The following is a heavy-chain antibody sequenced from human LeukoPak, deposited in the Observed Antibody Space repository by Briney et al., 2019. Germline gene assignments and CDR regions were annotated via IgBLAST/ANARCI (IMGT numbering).Heavy chain of an antibody. D-gene: IGHD2-15*01. J-gene: IGHJ4*02. CDR3: AREGSEGFDF. CDR1: GFTFSGYS. CDR2: FGTRSTAI. V-gene: IGHV3-21*01. Sequence: GGSLRLSCTASGFTFSGYSMNWIRQAPGKGLEWVSSFGTRSTAIYHAGSVKGRFAIYRDKAKNSLYLQMNSLRAEDTALYYCAREGSEGFDFWGQGTLVTVSS.